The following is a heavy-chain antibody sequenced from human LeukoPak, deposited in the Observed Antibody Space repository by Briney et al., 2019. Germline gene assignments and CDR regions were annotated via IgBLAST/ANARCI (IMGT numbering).Heavy chain of an antibody. CDR1: GGSISSSSYY. V-gene: IGHV4-39*07. CDR2: IYYSGST. J-gene: IGHJ4*02. Sequence: SETLSLTCTVSGGSISSSSYYWGWIRQAPGKGLEWIGSIYYSGSTYYNPSLKSRVTISVDTSKNQFSLKLSSVTAADTAVYYCARTSIMITFGGVITPPDYWGQGTLVTVSS. CDR3: ARTSIMITFGGVITPPDY. D-gene: IGHD3-16*02.